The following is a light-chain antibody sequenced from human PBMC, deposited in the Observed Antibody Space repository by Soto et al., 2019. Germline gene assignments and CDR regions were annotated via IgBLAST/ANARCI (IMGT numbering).Light chain of an antibody. CDR1: QSLVHSDGNTS. J-gene: IGKJ5*01. CDR2: AIS. V-gene: IGKV2-24*01. CDR3: LQATRTVIT. Sequence: DILMTQTPLSSPVTLGQPASISCTSSQSLVHSDGNTSLNWLQQRPGQPPRLLLYAISKRFSGVPARFSGSGAGTDFTLKISRVEAEDVGVYYWLQATRTVITFGQGTRLEIK.